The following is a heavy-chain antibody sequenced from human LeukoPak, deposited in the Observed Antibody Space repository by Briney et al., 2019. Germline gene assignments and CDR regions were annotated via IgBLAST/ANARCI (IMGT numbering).Heavy chain of an antibody. CDR3: ARRRGRYSGDAFDI. CDR2: INPNSGFT. Sequence: GASVKVSCKASGYPFTGYYLHWVRQAPGQGLEWMGWINPNSGFTNYAQKFQGRVTMTRDTSISTAYMELSRLRSDDTAVYYCARRRGRYSGDAFDIWGQGTMVTVSS. CDR1: GYPFTGYY. J-gene: IGHJ3*02. D-gene: IGHD1-26*01. V-gene: IGHV1-2*02.